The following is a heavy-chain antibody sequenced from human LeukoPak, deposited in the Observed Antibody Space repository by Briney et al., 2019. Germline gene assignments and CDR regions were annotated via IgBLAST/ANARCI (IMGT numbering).Heavy chain of an antibody. V-gene: IGHV3-23*01. CDR2: ISGSGGST. Sequence: PGGSLRLSCAASGFTFSSYAMSWVRQAPGKGLEWVSAISGSGGSTYYADSVKGRFTISRDNSKNTLYLQMNSLRAEDTAVYYCAKGKGEYYDILTGGYFDYWGQGTLVTVSS. CDR3: AKGKGEYYDILTGGYFDY. J-gene: IGHJ4*02. CDR1: GFTFSSYA. D-gene: IGHD3-9*01.